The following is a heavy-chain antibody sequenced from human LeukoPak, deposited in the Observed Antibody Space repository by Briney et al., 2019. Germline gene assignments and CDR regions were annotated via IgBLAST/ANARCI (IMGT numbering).Heavy chain of an antibody. V-gene: IGHV3-48*03. CDR2: ISSSGSTI. Sequence: PGGSLRLSCAASGFTFSSYEMNWVRQAPGKGLEWVSYISSSGSTIYYADSVKGRFTISRDNAKNSLYLQMNSLRAEDTAVYYCARDQGIAAAGTDYYYYGMDVWGKGTTVTVSS. CDR1: GFTFSSYE. D-gene: IGHD6-13*01. CDR3: ARDQGIAAAGTDYYYYGMDV. J-gene: IGHJ6*04.